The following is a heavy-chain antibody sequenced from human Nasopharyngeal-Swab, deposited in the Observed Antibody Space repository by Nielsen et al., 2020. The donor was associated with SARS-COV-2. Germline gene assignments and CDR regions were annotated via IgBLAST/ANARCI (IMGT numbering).Heavy chain of an antibody. V-gene: IGHV4-4*02. CDR2: IYHSGST. Sequence: SETLSLTCAVSGGSISSSNWWSWVRQPPGKGLEWIGEIYHSGSTNYNPSLKSRVTISVDKSKNQFSLKLSSVTAADTAVYYCARGIVATTLYSYFDYWGQGTLVTVSS. CDR1: GGSISSSNW. D-gene: IGHD5-12*01. CDR3: ARGIVATTLYSYFDY. J-gene: IGHJ4*02.